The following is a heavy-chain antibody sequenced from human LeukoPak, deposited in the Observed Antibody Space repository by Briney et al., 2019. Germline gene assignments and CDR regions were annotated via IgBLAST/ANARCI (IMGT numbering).Heavy chain of an antibody. J-gene: IGHJ4*02. CDR2: IRGNSERT. CDR3: AREQSGTRGWYTVDY. D-gene: IGHD6-19*01. CDR1: GFSFSAYA. Sequence: GGSLRLSCVASGFSFSAYAITWVRQAPGKGMEWVSAIRGNSERTYYADSVRGRFTISRDNSKDTSYLQISSLRAEDTAVYYCAREQSGTRGWYTVDYWGQGTLVAVSS. V-gene: IGHV3-23*01.